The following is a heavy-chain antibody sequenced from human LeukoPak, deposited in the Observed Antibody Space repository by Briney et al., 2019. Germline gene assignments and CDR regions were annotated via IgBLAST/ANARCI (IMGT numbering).Heavy chain of an antibody. Sequence: PSETLSLTCTVSGGSISSSYWSWIRQPPGKQLEWIGYIYDIGSTTYNPSLKSRVTISADASKNQFSLKLSSVTAADTAVYYCATQWPRYHFGMDVWGQGTAVTASS. CDR3: ATQWPRYHFGMDV. J-gene: IGHJ6*02. V-gene: IGHV4-59*01. CDR1: GGSISSSY. CDR2: IYDIGST. D-gene: IGHD6-19*01.